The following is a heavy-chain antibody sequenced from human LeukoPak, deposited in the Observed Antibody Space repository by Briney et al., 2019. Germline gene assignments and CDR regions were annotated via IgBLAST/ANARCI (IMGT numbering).Heavy chain of an antibody. CDR3: ARHSTFFGVVIIKGRVRGPFDY. CDR1: GDSVSSNSVT. J-gene: IGHJ4*02. Sequence: SQTLSLTCAISGDSVSSNSVTWDWIRQFPSGVLEWLGRTYYRSKWSNDYAESVRSRMTITPDTSKNQVSLQLNSVTPEDTAVYYCARHSTFFGVVIIKGRVRGPFDYWGQGTLVTVSS. V-gene: IGHV6-1*01. D-gene: IGHD3-3*01. CDR2: TYYRSKWSN.